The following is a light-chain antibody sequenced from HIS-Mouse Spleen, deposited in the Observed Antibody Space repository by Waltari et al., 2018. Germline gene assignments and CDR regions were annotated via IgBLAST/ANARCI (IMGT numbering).Light chain of an antibody. J-gene: IGKJ1*01. CDR2: AAS. Sequence: DIQMTQSPSSLSASVGDRVTITCRASQSISSYLNWYQQKPGKAPKLLSYAASSLQSGVPFRFSGSGSGTDFTLTISSLQPEDFATYYCQQSYSTPRTFGQGTKVEIK. V-gene: IGKV1-39*01. CDR3: QQSYSTPRT. CDR1: QSISSY.